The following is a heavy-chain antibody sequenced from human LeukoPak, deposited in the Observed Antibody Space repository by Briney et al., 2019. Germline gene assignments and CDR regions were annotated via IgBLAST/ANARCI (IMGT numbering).Heavy chain of an antibody. CDR3: ARQYSYCTNGVCPFDY. J-gene: IGHJ4*02. Sequence: SETLSLTCTVSGGSISSYYWSWIRQPPGKGLEWIGYIYTSGSTNYNPSLKSRVTISVDTSKNQFSLKLSSATAADTAVYYCARQYSYCTNGVCPFDYWGQGTLVTVSS. V-gene: IGHV4-4*09. CDR2: IYTSGST. D-gene: IGHD2-8*01. CDR1: GGSISSYY.